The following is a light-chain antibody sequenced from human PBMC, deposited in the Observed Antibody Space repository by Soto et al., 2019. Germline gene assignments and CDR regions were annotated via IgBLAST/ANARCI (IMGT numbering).Light chain of an antibody. Sequence: QSVVTQPPSASATPGQRVTISCSGRSSNIGSNAVNWYQQFPGMAPKVLIYNNNERPSGFPDRFSGSKSGTSATLAISGLQSEDEADYYCATWDDGLNGWVFGGGTKLTVL. CDR3: ATWDDGLNGWV. CDR1: SSNIGSNA. V-gene: IGLV1-44*01. CDR2: NNN. J-gene: IGLJ3*02.